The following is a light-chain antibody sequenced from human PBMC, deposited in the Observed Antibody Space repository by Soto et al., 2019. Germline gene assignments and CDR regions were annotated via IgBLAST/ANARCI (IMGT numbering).Light chain of an antibody. CDR1: QEISNY. J-gene: IGKJ1*01. CDR2: DAS. Sequence: DLQMIQSPSSLSASVGDRVTITCQASQEISNYLNWYQQKPGKAPKLLIYDASNLERGVPSRFSGRGSGTDFTFTISSLQPEDFATYYCQQYDHLPRTFGRGTKVETK. CDR3: QQYDHLPRT. V-gene: IGKV1-33*01.